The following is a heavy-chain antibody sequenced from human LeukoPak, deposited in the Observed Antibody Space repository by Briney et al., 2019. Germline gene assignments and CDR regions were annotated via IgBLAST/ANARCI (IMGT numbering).Heavy chain of an antibody. D-gene: IGHD1-26*01. Sequence: PGGSLRLSCAGSGFTFSSYWMSWVRQAPGKGLEWVANIKEDGSEKYYVDSVKGRFTISRDNAKNSMYLQMNGLRAEDTAVYYCAGRIFDIWGQGTMVTVSS. CDR1: GFTFSSYW. V-gene: IGHV3-7*01. J-gene: IGHJ3*02. CDR3: AGRIFDI. CDR2: IKEDGSEK.